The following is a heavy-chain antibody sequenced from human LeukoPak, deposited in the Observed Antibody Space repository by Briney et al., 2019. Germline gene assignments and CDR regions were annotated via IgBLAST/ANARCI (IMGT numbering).Heavy chain of an antibody. CDR2: ISAYNGNT. V-gene: IGHV1-18*04. CDR3: ARVSMVRGVIRYNWFDP. D-gene: IGHD3-10*01. Sequence: ASAKVSCKASGYTFTSYGISWVRQAPGQGLEWMGWISAYNGNTNYAQKLQGRVTMTTDTSTSTAYMELRSLRSDDTAVYYCARVSMVRGVIRYNWFDPWGQGTLVTVSS. J-gene: IGHJ5*02. CDR1: GYTFTSYG.